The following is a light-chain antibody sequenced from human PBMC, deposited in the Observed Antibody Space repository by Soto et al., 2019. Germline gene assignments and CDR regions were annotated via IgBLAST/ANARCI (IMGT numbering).Light chain of an antibody. V-gene: IGKV3-20*01. CDR2: GAS. CDR1: QSVSSSY. Sequence: EILLTQSPGTRSLSPGEKSTLXXRPSQSVSSSYLAWYQQKPGQAPRLXIYGASSRATGIPDRFSGSGSGTDFTLTISRLEPEDFAVYYCQQYGSSPLTFGQGTKVDIK. J-gene: IGKJ1*01. CDR3: QQYGSSPLT.